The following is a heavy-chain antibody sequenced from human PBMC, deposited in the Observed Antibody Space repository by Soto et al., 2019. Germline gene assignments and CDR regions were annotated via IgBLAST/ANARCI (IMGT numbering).Heavy chain of an antibody. J-gene: IGHJ4*02. CDR3: ARGLRYCSGGSCYSQGIDY. CDR2: IYYSGST. D-gene: IGHD2-15*01. CDR1: GGSISSGGYY. Sequence: QVQLQESGPGLVKPSQTLSLTCTVSGGSISSGGYYWSWIRQHPGKGLEWIGYIYYSGSTYYNPSLQSRVTISVDTSKNQCSLKLSSVTAADTAVYYCARGLRYCSGGSCYSQGIDYWGQGTLVTVSS. V-gene: IGHV4-31*03.